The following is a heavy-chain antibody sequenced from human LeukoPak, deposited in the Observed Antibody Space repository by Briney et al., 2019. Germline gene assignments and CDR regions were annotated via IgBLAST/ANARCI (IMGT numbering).Heavy chain of an antibody. V-gene: IGHV1-18*01. Sequence: GASVKVSCKASGYTFTSYGISWVRQAPGQGLEWMGWISAYNGNTNYAQKFQGRVTMTRDTSISTAYMELSRLRSDDTAVYYCARDSSSGWAYWYFDLWGRGTLVTVSS. J-gene: IGHJ2*01. D-gene: IGHD6-19*01. CDR1: GYTFTSYG. CDR3: ARDSSSGWAYWYFDL. CDR2: ISAYNGNT.